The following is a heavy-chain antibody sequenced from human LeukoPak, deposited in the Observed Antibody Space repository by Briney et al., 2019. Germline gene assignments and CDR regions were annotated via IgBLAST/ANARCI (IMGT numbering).Heavy chain of an antibody. J-gene: IGHJ4*02. D-gene: IGHD1-7*01. Sequence: GGSLRLSCAASGFTVSSNYMSWVRQAPGKGLEWVSVIYSGGSTYYADSVKGRFTISRDNAKNSLYLQMNSLRAEDTAVYYCARDGGSNWNYDAYWGQGTLVTVSS. V-gene: IGHV3-66*01. CDR3: ARDGGSNWNYDAY. CDR2: IYSGGST. CDR1: GFTVSSNY.